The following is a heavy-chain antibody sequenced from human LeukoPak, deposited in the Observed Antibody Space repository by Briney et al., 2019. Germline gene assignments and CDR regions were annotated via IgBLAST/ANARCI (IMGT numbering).Heavy chain of an antibody. CDR3: ARVTYGSGSYYFGIFDY. D-gene: IGHD3-10*01. V-gene: IGHV4-59*01. Sequence: SETLSLTCTVSGGSISSYYWSWIRQSPGKGLEWIANIFYSGSPNYNPSLRSRVTISFDTSKNQFSLKLSSVTAADTAVYYCARVTYGSGSYYFGIFDYWGQGTLVTVSS. J-gene: IGHJ4*02. CDR2: IFYSGSP. CDR1: GGSISSYY.